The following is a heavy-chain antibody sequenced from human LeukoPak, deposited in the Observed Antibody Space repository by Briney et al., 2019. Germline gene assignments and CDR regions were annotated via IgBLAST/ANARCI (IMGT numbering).Heavy chain of an antibody. CDR2: ISGDGRDI. Sequence: GGSLRLSCAASAFTFSSYGMSWVRQAPGKGLEWVSAISGDGRDIFYADAVKGRFTISRDNSKNTLYLQLNSLRAEDTAVYYCAKDKPGGYGSFDPWGQGTLVTVSS. CDR3: AKDKPGGYGSFDP. CDR1: AFTFSSYG. D-gene: IGHD5-12*01. J-gene: IGHJ5*02. V-gene: IGHV3-23*01.